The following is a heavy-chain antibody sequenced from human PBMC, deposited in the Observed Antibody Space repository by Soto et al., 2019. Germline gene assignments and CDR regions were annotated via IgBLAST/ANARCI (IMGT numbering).Heavy chain of an antibody. CDR2: ISGSGGST. V-gene: IGHV3-23*01. CDR1: GFPFSGYA. D-gene: IGHD6-13*01. J-gene: IGHJ4*02. CDR3: AKAPWYSSSWY. Sequence: PGGSLRLSCAASGFPFSGYAMTWVRQAPGKGLEWVSAISGSGGSTYYADSVKGRFTISRDNSKNTLYLQMNSLRAEDTAVYYCAKAPWYSSSWYWGQGTLVTVSS.